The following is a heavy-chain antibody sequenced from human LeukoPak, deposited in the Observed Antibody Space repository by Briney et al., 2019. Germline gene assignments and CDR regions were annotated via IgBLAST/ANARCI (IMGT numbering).Heavy chain of an antibody. CDR3: ARPQGSGWTNYYGMDV. V-gene: IGHV1-2*02. CDR2: IYPKSGDT. D-gene: IGHD6-19*01. CDR1: GYTFTVYY. Sequence: ASVRDSCKASGYTFTVYYMHCVRQTPGQGLERMGWIYPKSGDTNSAQKLQSRVTISRDTSIRTDYMELSSLRSDETAVYYCARPQGSGWTNYYGMDVWGQGTTVTVSS. J-gene: IGHJ6*02.